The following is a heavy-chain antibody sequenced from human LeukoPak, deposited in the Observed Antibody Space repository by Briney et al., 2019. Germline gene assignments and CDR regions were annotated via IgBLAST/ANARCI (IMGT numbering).Heavy chain of an antibody. CDR2: ISYDGSNK. V-gene: IGHV3-30*03. Sequence: GRSLRLSCAASGFTFSSYGMHWVRQAPGKGLEWVAVISYDGSNKYYADSVKGRFTISRDNSKNTLYLQMNSLRAEDTAVYYCARRPLRYGAYYYGMDVWGQGTTVTVSS. D-gene: IGHD5/OR15-5a*01. J-gene: IGHJ6*02. CDR1: GFTFSSYG. CDR3: ARRPLRYGAYYYGMDV.